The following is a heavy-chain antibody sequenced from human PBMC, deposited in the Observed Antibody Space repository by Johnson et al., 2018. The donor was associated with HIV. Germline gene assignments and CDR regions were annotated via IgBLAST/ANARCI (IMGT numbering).Heavy chain of an antibody. V-gene: IGHV3-33*03. CDR1: GFTFSSYG. J-gene: IGHJ3*02. CDR2: IWHDGRDV. D-gene: IGHD5-12*01. Sequence: VQLVESGGGVVQPGGSLRLSCAASGFTFSSYGMHWVRQAPGKGLEWVAFIWHDGRDVYYADSVKGRFTVSRDNSKNAVYLQMNSLGAGDTAVYYCAKDQHGPLVPTVMRDDAFDIWGQGTMVTVSS. CDR3: AKDQHGPLVPTVMRDDAFDI.